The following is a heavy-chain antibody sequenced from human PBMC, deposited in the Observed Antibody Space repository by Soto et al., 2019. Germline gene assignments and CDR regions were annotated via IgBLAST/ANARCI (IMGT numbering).Heavy chain of an antibody. D-gene: IGHD1-1*01. V-gene: IGHV1-3*01. CDR2: INGGNGNT. Sequence: ASVKVCCKASGYSFSTHSIHWVRQAPGQGLEWMGWINGGNGNTKYSQKFRDRVTITRDASASTGYMELSSLRSEDTAVYYCARGKGMEENYYYYGMDVWGQGPNFPVS. J-gene: IGHJ6*02. CDR3: ARGKGMEENYYYYGMDV. CDR1: GYSFSTHS.